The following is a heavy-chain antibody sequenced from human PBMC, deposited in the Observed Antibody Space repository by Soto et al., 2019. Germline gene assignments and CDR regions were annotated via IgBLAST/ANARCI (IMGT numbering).Heavy chain of an antibody. Sequence: SETLSLTCTVSGGSISSYYWSWIRQPPGKGLEWIWYIYYSGSTNYNPSLKSRVTISVDTSKNQFSLKLSSVTAADTAVYYCARDLGDGYPFDYWGQGTLVTVSS. J-gene: IGHJ4*02. CDR2: IYYSGST. CDR3: ARDLGDGYPFDY. V-gene: IGHV4-59*01. D-gene: IGHD5-12*01. CDR1: GGSISSYY.